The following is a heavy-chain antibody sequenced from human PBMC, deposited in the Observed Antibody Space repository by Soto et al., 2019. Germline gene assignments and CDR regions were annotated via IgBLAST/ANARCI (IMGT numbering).Heavy chain of an antibody. CDR1: GFTFSNYA. CDR2: ISGSGGST. CDR3: AREGRDIVVVPAADSYYYYYYMDV. V-gene: IGHV3-23*01. D-gene: IGHD2-2*01. Sequence: GGSLRLSCAASGFTFSNYAMSWVRQAPGKGLEWVSSISGSGGSTYYADSVKGRFTISRDNSKNTLYLQMNSLRAEDTAVYYCAREGRDIVVVPAADSYYYYYYMDVWGKGTTVTVSS. J-gene: IGHJ6*03.